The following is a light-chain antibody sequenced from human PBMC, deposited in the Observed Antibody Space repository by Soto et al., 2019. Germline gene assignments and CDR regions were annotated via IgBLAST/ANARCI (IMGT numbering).Light chain of an antibody. CDR2: GAS. CDR1: QSVSSSY. V-gene: IGKV3-20*01. Sequence: EVVLTQSPVTLSLSPGERATLSCRASQSVSSSYLAWYQHKRGQAPRLLIYGASSRATGIPDRFSGSGSGTDFTLTISRLEPEDFAVYYCQQYGSSPITFGQGTRLEIK. CDR3: QQYGSSPIT. J-gene: IGKJ5*01.